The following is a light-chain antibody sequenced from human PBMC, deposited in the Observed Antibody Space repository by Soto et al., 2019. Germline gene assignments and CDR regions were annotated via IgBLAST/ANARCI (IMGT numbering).Light chain of an antibody. CDR3: QQGYSFPWT. V-gene: IGKV1-12*01. J-gene: IGKJ1*01. CDR2: AAS. CDR1: QAISNW. Sequence: DIQMTQSPSSVSASVGDRVTITCRASQAISNWLAWYQQKPGEAPKLLIYAASTLQSGVPSRFSGSGSGTDFTLTISSLRPEDFATYYCQQGYSFPWTFGQGTKVEI.